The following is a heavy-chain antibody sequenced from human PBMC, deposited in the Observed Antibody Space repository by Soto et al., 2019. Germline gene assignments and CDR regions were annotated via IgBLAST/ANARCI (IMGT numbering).Heavy chain of an antibody. CDR2: VSYDGSNK. CDR1: GFTFSSYG. J-gene: IGHJ4*02. Sequence: GGSLRLSCAASGFTFSSYGVHWVSQAPGKRLEWVASVSYDGSNKHYADSVKGRFTISRDNSRNTLDLQMNSLRAEDTAVYYCAKDTYYYDRSGYYTYDHWGQGTQVTASS. CDR3: AKDTYYYDRSGYYTYDH. D-gene: IGHD3-22*01. V-gene: IGHV3-30*18.